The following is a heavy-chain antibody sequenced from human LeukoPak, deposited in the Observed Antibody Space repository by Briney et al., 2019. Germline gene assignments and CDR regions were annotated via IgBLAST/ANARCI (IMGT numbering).Heavy chain of an antibody. V-gene: IGHV3-7*03. D-gene: IGHD3-22*01. CDR3: ATPLDYYDRSDSHQGGD. Sequence: GGSLRLSCVASGFTFSRHWLTWVRQAPGRGREWVANIKHDGSEKNYVDSVKGRFTISRDNAKNSLYLQMNSLRAEDTAVYYCATPLDYYDRSDSHQGGDWGQGTLVTVSS. CDR1: GFTFSRHW. J-gene: IGHJ4*02. CDR2: IKHDGSEK.